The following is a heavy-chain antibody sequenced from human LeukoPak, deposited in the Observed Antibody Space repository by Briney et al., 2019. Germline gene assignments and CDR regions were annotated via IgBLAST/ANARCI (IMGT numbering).Heavy chain of an antibody. CDR3: ASSHSSGSLSPDY. CDR2: IKQDGSEK. Sequence: GGSLRLSCAASGFTFSSHWMSWVRQAPGKGLEWVANIKQDGSEKYYVDSVKGRFTISRDNAKNSLYLQMNSLRAEDTAVYYCASSHSSGSLSPDYWGQGTLVTVSS. D-gene: IGHD6-19*01. CDR1: GFTFSSHW. V-gene: IGHV3-7*01. J-gene: IGHJ4*02.